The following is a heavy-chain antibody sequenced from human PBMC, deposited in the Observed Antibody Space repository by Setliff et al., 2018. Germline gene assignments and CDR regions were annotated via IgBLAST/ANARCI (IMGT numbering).Heavy chain of an antibody. J-gene: IGHJ4*02. V-gene: IGHV1-69*13. CDR2: IIPIFGTA. D-gene: IGHD1-26*01. Sequence: SVKVSCKASGYTFTSYGISWVRQAPGQGLEWMGGIIPIFGTAIYAQKFQGRVTITADESTSTAYMELSSLRSEDTAMYYCARVRAYSGSYYFDYWGQGTLVTVSS. CDR3: ARVRAYSGSYYFDY. CDR1: GYTFTSYG.